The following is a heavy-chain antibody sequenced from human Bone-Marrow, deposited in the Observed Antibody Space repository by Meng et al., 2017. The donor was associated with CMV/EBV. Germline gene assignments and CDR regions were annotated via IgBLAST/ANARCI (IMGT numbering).Heavy chain of an antibody. D-gene: IGHD6-13*01. V-gene: IGHV4-34*01. CDR3: ARGRAAGYYYYDGMDV. Sequence: SETLSLTCAVYGGSFSGYYWSWIRQPPGKGLEWIGEINHSGSTNYNPSLKSRVTISVDTSKNQFSLKLSSVTAADTAVYYCARGRAAGYYYYDGMDVWGQGTTVTVSS. CDR2: INHSGST. CDR1: GGSFSGYY. J-gene: IGHJ6*02.